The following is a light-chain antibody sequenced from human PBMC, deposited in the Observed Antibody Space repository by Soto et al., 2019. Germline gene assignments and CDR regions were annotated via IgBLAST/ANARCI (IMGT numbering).Light chain of an antibody. V-gene: IGKV3-20*01. J-gene: IGKJ1*01. CDR2: GAS. Sequence: EIVLTQSPGTLSLSPGETATLSFRASQSVARSNLAWYQQKSGQAPRLLIYGASSRAIHTPDRFSGSGSGTDFTLTISGLEPEDFAVYYCQHFGNSLWTFGQGTKVEI. CDR1: QSVARSN. CDR3: QHFGNSLWT.